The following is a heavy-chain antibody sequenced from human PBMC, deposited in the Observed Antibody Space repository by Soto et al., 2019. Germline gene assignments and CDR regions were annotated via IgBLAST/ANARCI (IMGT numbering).Heavy chain of an antibody. V-gene: IGHV3-23*01. J-gene: IGHJ4*02. CDR2: ISGSGGST. CDR3: ARGVKLFEELSLDY. Sequence: EVQLLESGGGLVQPGGSLRLSCAASGFTFSSYAMSWVRQAPGKGLERVSAISGSGGSTYYADSVKGRFTISRDNSKNTLYLRLNSLRAEDTAVYYCARGVKLFEELSLDYWGQGTLVTVSS. D-gene: IGHD3-10*02. CDR1: GFTFSSYA.